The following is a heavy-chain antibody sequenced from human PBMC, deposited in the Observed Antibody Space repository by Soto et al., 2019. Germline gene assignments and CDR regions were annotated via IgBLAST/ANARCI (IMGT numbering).Heavy chain of an antibody. J-gene: IGHJ4*02. D-gene: IGHD2-15*01. CDR2: IDLRGTTT. CDR1: GFSFSDYS. V-gene: IGHV3-23*05. CDR3: AKGRVPDGIYSFDY. Sequence: GSLRLSCAASGFSFSDYSMSWVRQAPGKGLEWVSFIDLRGTTTYYRDSVKGRFTISKDRSLNTVYLQMKSLRVEDTAIYYCAKGRVPDGIYSFDYWGQGVLVTVSS.